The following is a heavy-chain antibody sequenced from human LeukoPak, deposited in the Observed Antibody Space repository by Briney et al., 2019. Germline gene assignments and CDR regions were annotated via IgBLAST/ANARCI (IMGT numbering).Heavy chain of an antibody. CDR2: IIPILGIA. Sequence: ASVKVSCKASGCTFSSYAISWVRQAPGQGLEWMGRIIPILGIANYAQKFQGRVTITADKSTSTAYMELSSLRSEDTAVYYCARDQNYYYGMDVWGQGTTVTVSS. V-gene: IGHV1-69*04. CDR1: GCTFSSYA. J-gene: IGHJ6*02. CDR3: ARDQNYYYGMDV.